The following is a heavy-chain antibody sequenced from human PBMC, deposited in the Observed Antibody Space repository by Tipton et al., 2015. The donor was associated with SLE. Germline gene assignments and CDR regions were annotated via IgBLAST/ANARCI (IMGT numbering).Heavy chain of an antibody. CDR1: GFTFDDYA. J-gene: IGHJ3*02. CDR3: AKGTGGDNTRAVEI. Sequence: SLRLSCAASGFTFDDYAMHWVRQAPGKGLEWVSGISWNSGSIGYADSVKGRFTISRDNAKNSLYLQMNSLRAEDTALYYCAKGTGGDNTRAVEIWCQGTMVTVSS. V-gene: IGHV3-9*01. CDR2: ISWNSGSI. D-gene: IGHD3-16*01.